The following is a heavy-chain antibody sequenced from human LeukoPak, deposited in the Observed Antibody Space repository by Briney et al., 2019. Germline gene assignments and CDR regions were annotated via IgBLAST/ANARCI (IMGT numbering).Heavy chain of an antibody. D-gene: IGHD1-26*01. CDR3: ARDLSSGSYSLPFDY. CDR1: GGSISSSSYY. J-gene: IGHJ4*02. CDR2: IYHSGST. Sequence: SETLSLTCTVSGGSISSSSYYWGWIRQPPGKGLEWIGSIYHSGSTYYNPSLKSRVTISVDTSKNQFSLKLSSVTAADTAVYYCARDLSSGSYSLPFDYWGQGTLVTVSS. V-gene: IGHV4-39*07.